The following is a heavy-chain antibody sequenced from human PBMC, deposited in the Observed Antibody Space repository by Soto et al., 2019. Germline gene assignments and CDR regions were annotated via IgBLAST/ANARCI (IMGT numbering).Heavy chain of an antibody. CDR1: GFTFSSSS. Sequence: GGSLRLSCAASGFTFSSSSMNWVRQAPGKGLEWVSSISSNSSYIYYADSVKGRFTISRDNAKNSLYLQMNSLRAEDTAVYYCAATRDSTSQVDYWGQGTLVTVSS. D-gene: IGHD2-2*01. J-gene: IGHJ4*02. CDR2: ISSNSSYI. V-gene: IGHV3-21*01. CDR3: AATRDSTSQVDY.